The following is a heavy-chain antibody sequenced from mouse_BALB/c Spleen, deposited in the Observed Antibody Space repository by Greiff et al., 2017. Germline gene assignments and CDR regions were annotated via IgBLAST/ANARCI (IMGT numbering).Heavy chain of an antibody. CDR3: TRDRYVDY. Sequence: EVMLVESGGGLVKPGGSLKLSCAASGFTFSSYTMSWVRQTPEKRLEWVATISSGGSYTYYPDSVKGRFTISRDNAKNTLYLQMSSLKSEDTAMYYCTRDRYVDYWGQGTTLTVSS. CDR2: ISSGGSYT. J-gene: IGHJ2*01. V-gene: IGHV5-6-4*01. CDR1: GFTFSSYT.